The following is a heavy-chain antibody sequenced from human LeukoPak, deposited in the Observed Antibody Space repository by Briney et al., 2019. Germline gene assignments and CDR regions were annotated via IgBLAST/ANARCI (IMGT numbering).Heavy chain of an antibody. CDR2: ISWNSGSI. V-gene: IGHV3-9*01. D-gene: IGHD6-19*01. CDR3: AFPGAVARIYN. Sequence: GRSLRLSCAASGFTFDDYAMHWVRQAPGKGLEWVSGISWNSGSIGYADSVKGRFTISRDNAKNSLYLQMNSLRAEDTALYYCAFPGAVARIYNWGQGTLVTVSS. CDR1: GFTFDDYA. J-gene: IGHJ4*02.